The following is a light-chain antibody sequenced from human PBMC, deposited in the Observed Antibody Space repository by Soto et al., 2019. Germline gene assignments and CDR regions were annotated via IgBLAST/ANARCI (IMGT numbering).Light chain of an antibody. J-gene: IGKJ2*01. V-gene: IGKV3-20*01. CDR1: QSVSSIY. CDR3: QQYGSSPPYT. Sequence: EIVLTQSPGTLSLSPGERATLSCRASQSVSSIYLAWYQQKPGQAPRLLIYGASSTATGIPDRFSGSGSGTDFTITISRLEPEDFAVYYCQQYGSSPPYTFGQGTKLEIK. CDR2: GAS.